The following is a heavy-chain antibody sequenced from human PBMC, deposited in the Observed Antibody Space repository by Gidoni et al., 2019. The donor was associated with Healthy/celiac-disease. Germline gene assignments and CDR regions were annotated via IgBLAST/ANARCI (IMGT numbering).Heavy chain of an antibody. CDR2: IKQDGSEK. J-gene: IGHJ3*02. D-gene: IGHD3-3*01. CDR1: GFTFGSYW. CDR3: ARGGYDFWSGHSDAFDI. V-gene: IGHV3-7*01. Sequence: EVQLVASVGGLVQPGGSLRLSCPASGFTFGSYWMSWVRQAPGKGLEWVANIKQDGSEKYYVDSVEGRFTISRDNAKNSLYLQMNSLRAEDTAVYYCARGGYDFWSGHSDAFDIWGQGTMVTVSS.